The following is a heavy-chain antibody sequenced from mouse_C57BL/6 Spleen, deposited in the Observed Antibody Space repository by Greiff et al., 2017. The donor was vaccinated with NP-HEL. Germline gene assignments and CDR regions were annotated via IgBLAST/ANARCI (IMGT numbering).Heavy chain of an antibody. CDR1: GYTFTDYY. Sequence: QVQLQQSGPELVKPGASVKISCKASGYTFTDYYINWVKQRPGQGLEWIGWIFPGSGSTYYNGKFKGKATLTADKSSSTAYMQLSSLTSEDSAVYFCARGDWDFDYWGQGTTLTVSS. D-gene: IGHD4-1*01. V-gene: IGHV1-75*01. CDR2: IFPGSGST. CDR3: ARGDWDFDY. J-gene: IGHJ2*01.